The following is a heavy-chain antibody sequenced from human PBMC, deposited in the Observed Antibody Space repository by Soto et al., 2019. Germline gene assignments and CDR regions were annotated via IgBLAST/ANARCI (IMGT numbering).Heavy chain of an antibody. CDR1: GFTFSSYA. CDR2: ISYDGSNK. D-gene: IGHD3-22*01. V-gene: IGHV3-30-3*01. CDR3: ARCPCAAYDSSGYYPDY. J-gene: IGHJ4*02. Sequence: GGSLRLSCAASGFTFSSYAMHWVRQAPGEGLEWVAVISYDGSNKYYADSVKGRFTISRDNSKNTLYLQMNSLRAEDTAVYYCARCPCAAYDSSGYYPDYWGQGTLVTVSS.